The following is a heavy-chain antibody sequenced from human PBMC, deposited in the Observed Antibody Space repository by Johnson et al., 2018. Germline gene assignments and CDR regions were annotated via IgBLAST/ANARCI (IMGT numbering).Heavy chain of an antibody. CDR2: ISYDGTNK. Sequence: QVQLVQSGGGVVQPGRSLRLSCAASGFTFSSYGMHWVRQAPGKGLEGVAVISYDGTNKYYADSVKGRFTISRDNSKNTLYLQMNSLRAEDTAVYYCARDVGRWNDAFDIWGQGTMVTVS. D-gene: IGHD4-23*01. J-gene: IGHJ3*02. V-gene: IGHV3-30*03. CDR3: ARDVGRWNDAFDI. CDR1: GFTFSSYG.